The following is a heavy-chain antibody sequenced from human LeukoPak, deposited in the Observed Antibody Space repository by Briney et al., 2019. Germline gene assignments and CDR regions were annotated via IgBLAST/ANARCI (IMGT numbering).Heavy chain of an antibody. D-gene: IGHD3-9*01. V-gene: IGHV3-23*01. CDR1: GFTFSNYA. CDR2: ITGSGGNT. CDR3: AKWGDYDVLTGYYVSDY. J-gene: IGHJ4*02. Sequence: GRSLRLSCAASGFTFSNYAMSWVRQAPGKGLEWVSAITGSGGNTYYADSVKGRFTISRDNSKNTLYLQMNSLRAEDTAVYYCAKWGDYDVLTGYYVSDYWGREPWSPSPQ.